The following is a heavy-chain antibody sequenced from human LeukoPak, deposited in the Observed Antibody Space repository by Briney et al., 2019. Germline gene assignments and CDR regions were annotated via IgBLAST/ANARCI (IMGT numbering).Heavy chain of an antibody. Sequence: TGGSLRLSCAASGFTFDDYGMSWVRQAPGKGLEWVSVINWNGGSTGYADSVKGRFTISRDNAKNSLYLQMNSLRAEDTALYYCARDSSSWYVSEHWGQGTLVTVSS. CDR3: ARDSSSWYVSEH. D-gene: IGHD6-13*01. CDR2: INWNGGST. CDR1: GFTFDDYG. J-gene: IGHJ1*01. V-gene: IGHV3-20*04.